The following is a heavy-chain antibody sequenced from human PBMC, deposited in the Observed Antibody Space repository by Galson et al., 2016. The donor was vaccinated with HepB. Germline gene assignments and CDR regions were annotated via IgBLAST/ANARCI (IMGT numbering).Heavy chain of an antibody. CDR3: VSGGWYRNDY. CDR1: GGSRSTYY. CDR2: VYYTGST. Sequence: SETLSLTCTVSGGSRSTYYWTWIRQPPGKGLQWIGYVYYTGSTDYNPSLKSRVTISLDTSQNQFSLKLTSMTAADTAVYFCVSGGWYRNDYWGQGTLVTVSS. D-gene: IGHD6-19*01. V-gene: IGHV4-59*12. J-gene: IGHJ4*02.